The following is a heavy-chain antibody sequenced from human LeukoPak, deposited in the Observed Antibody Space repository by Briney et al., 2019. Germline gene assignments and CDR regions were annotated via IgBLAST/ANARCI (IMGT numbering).Heavy chain of an antibody. V-gene: IGHV3-15*01. CDR2: IKSKGDGATT. D-gene: IGHD3-10*01. CDR3: TTDLGLTMIRGVIVH. Sequence: GGSLRLSCAASGFTFRNAWMSWVRQAPGKGLEWVGRIKSKGDGATTDYAAPVKGRFIISRDDSENTLYPQMNYPEIEDTALYYCTTDLGLTMIRGVIVHWGQGTLVTVSS. CDR1: GFTFRNAW. J-gene: IGHJ4*02.